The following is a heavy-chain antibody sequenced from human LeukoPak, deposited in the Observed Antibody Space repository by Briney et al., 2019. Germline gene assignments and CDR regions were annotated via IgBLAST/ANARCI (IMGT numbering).Heavy chain of an antibody. CDR2: ISSSGSSI. Sequence: GGSLRLSCAASGFTFTSYEMNWVRQAPGKGLEWVSYISSSGSSIYQADSVKCRFTISRDKAKNSLYLQMNSLRAEDTAVYYCARGTSGSYLDYWGQGTMGTVSS. CDR1: GFTFTSYE. J-gene: IGHJ4*02. D-gene: IGHD1-26*01. V-gene: IGHV3-48*03. CDR3: ARGTSGSYLDY.